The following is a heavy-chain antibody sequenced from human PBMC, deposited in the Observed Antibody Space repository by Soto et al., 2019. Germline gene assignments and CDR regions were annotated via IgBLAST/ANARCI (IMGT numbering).Heavy chain of an antibody. CDR2: MNPNTGNS. D-gene: IGHD1-1*01. Sequence: GASVKVSCKASGYTFTSYDIYWVRQATGQGLEWMWWMNPNTGNSGYAQKFQGRVTMTSDTSISTAHMELSSLRSEDTAVYYCARRAETNGWNGFGADKYYFDFWGQGTLVTVSS. CDR3: ARRAETNGWNGFGADKYYFDF. J-gene: IGHJ4*02. CDR1: GYTFTSYD. V-gene: IGHV1-8*01.